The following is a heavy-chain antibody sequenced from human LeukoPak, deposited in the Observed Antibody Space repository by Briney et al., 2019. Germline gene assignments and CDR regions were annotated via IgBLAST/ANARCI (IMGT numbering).Heavy chain of an antibody. D-gene: IGHD1-26*01. CDR2: INSDGSTT. Sequence: PAGSLRLSGAASGFTVSSYWMYWVRQAPGKGPVFVSRINSDGSTTNYAGSVKGTFTISTDNARNTLYLQMNSLRDEDTAVYYCASELVVGYWGLGTLVTVSS. J-gene: IGHJ4*02. CDR1: GFTVSSYW. V-gene: IGHV3-74*01. CDR3: ASELVVGY.